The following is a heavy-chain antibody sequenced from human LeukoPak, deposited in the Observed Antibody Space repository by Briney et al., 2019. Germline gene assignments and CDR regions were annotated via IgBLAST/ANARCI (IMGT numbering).Heavy chain of an antibody. V-gene: IGHV3-66*01. J-gene: IGHJ4*02. Sequence: GGSLRLSCAASGVTVSDNYMTWVRQAPGKGLEWVSVIYSGGSTYYADSVKGRFTISRDNSKNTLYLQMSSLRAEDTAVYYCARGDYVDFWGQGTLVTVSS. CDR1: GVTVSDNY. CDR3: ARGDYVDF. CDR2: IYSGGST.